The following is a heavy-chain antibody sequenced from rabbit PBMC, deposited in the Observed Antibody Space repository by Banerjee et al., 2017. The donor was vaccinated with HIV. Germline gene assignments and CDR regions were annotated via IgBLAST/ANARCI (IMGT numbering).Heavy chain of an antibody. D-gene: IGHD2-1*01. J-gene: IGHJ4*01. CDR2: IDTGRGGRI. Sequence: QEQLKESGGDLVKPEGSLTLTCTASGFSFSNGYDMCWVRQAPGKGLEWIACIDTGRGGRIDYANWAKGRFTISKTSSTTVTLQMTSLTAADTATYFCAREYSYDDYGDYFNLWGQGTLVTVS. CDR1: GFSFSNGYD. CDR3: AREYSYDDYGDYFNL. V-gene: IGHV1S45*01.